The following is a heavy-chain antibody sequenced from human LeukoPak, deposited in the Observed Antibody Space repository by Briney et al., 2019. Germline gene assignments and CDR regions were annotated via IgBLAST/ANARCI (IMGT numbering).Heavy chain of an antibody. D-gene: IGHD3-16*01. CDR2: ISGSGSNT. Sequence: GSLRLSCAASGFTFSTYAMNWVRQAPGKGLEWVSVISGSGSNTYYADSVKGRFTISRDNSKNTVSLQMNSLRGDDTAVYYCAKDDAWGRYKDWGQGTLVTVSS. J-gene: IGHJ1*01. V-gene: IGHV3-23*01. CDR3: AKDDAWGRYKD. CDR1: GFTFSTYA.